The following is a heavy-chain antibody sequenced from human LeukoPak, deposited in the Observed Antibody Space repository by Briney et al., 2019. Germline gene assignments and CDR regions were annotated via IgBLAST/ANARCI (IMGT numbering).Heavy chain of an antibody. CDR2: INHSGST. Sequence: SETLSLTCAVYGGSFSGYYWSWIRQPPGKGLEWIGEINHSGSTNYNPSLKSRVTISVDTSKNQFSLKLSSVTAADTALYYCARVARGFWSGSQYFDYWGQGTLITVSS. J-gene: IGHJ4*02. CDR1: GGSFSGYY. D-gene: IGHD3-3*01. CDR3: ARVARGFWSGSQYFDY. V-gene: IGHV4-34*01.